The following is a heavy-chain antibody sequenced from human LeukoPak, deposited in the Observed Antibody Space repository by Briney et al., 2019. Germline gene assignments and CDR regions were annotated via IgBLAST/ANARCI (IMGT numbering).Heavy chain of an antibody. J-gene: IGHJ4*02. Sequence: SETLSLTCTVSGDSISSYYWSWIRQPPGKGLEWIGYIYYSGSTNYNPSLKSRVTISVDTSKNQFSLKLSSVTAADTAVYYCARHQHYYDSSGYPYYFDYWGQGTLVSVSS. V-gene: IGHV4-59*08. D-gene: IGHD3-22*01. CDR2: IYYSGST. CDR1: GDSISSYY. CDR3: ARHQHYYDSSGYPYYFDY.